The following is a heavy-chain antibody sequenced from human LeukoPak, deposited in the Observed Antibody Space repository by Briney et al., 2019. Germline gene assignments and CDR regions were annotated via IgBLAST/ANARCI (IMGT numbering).Heavy chain of an antibody. CDR2: IYYSGST. J-gene: IGHJ5*02. CDR3: ARGEVAPNWFDP. D-gene: IGHD5-12*01. CDR1: GGSISRYY. Sequence: PSETLSLTCTVSGGSISRYYWSWIRQPPAKGLEWIGYIYYSGSTNYNPSLKSRVTISVDTSKNQFSLRLYSVTPADTAVYYCARGEVAPNWFDPWGQGTLVTVSS. V-gene: IGHV4-59*01.